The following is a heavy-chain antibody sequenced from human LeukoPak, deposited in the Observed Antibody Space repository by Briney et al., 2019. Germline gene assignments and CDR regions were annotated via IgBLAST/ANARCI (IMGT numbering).Heavy chain of an antibody. J-gene: IGHJ4*02. CDR2: LYSEGTT. Sequence: GGSLRLSCAASGFTVSSNYMSWVRQAPGKGLEWVSVLYSEGTTYYADSVKGRFTISRDNSKNTLYLQMNSLRAEDTAVYYCARYGGETLGFDYWGQGTLVTVPS. V-gene: IGHV3-53*01. D-gene: IGHD4/OR15-4a*01. CDR3: ARYGGETLGFDY. CDR1: GFTVSSNY.